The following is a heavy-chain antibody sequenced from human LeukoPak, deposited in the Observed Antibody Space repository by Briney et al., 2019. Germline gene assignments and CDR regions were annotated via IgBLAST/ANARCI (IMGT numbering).Heavy chain of an antibody. V-gene: IGHV4-39*01. Sequence: SETLSLTCTVSGGSISSSSYYWGWIRQPPGKGLEWIGSIYYSGSTYYNPSLKSRVAISVDTSKNQFSLKLSSVTAADTAVYYCARRPPPMITFGGVIGWFDPWGQGTLVTVSS. CDR3: ARRPPPMITFGGVIGWFDP. J-gene: IGHJ5*02. CDR2: IYYSGST. CDR1: GGSISSSSYY. D-gene: IGHD3-16*02.